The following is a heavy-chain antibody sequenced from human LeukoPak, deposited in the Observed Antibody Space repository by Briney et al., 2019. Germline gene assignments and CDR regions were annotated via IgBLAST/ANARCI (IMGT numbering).Heavy chain of an antibody. CDR2: ISTYNGNT. D-gene: IGHD5-18*01. CDR1: GYTFTSYG. Sequence: SVKVSCKTSGYTFTSYGSSWVRQAPGQGLEWMGCISTYNGNTNYAQKLQGRVTMTTDPSTSTAYIELKSLRSDDTAVYYCAGVRRGYSYGTIFDYWGQGTLVTVSS. V-gene: IGHV1-18*01. J-gene: IGHJ4*02. CDR3: AGVRRGYSYGTIFDY.